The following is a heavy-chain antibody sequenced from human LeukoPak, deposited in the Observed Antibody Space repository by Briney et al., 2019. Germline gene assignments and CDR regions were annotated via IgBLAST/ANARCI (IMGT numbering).Heavy chain of an antibody. CDR1: GGSISSSNW. D-gene: IGHD6-19*01. V-gene: IGHV4-4*02. CDR2: IYHSGST. J-gene: IGHJ4*02. Sequence: SETLSLTCAVSGGSISSSNWWSWVRQPPGKGLEWIGEIYHSGSTNYNPSLKSRVTISVDKSKNQFSLKLSSVTAADTAVYYCARQRSIAVAGNEWVGVFEFDYWGQGTLVTVSS. CDR3: ARQRSIAVAGNEWVGVFEFDY.